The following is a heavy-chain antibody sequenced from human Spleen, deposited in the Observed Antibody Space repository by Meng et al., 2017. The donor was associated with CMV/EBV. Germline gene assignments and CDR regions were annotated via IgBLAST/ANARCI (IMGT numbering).Heavy chain of an antibody. CDR2: IIPIFSAT. CDR1: GGTFSLYA. Sequence: SVKVSCKPSGGTFSLYAFSWVRQAPGQGLEWMGGIIPIFSATHYAQKFQGRVTITTDESTSTAYMELSSLRSEDTAVYYCAVTVGATKSYYYYYGMDVWGQGTTVTVSS. V-gene: IGHV1-69*05. CDR3: AVTVGATKSYYYYYGMDV. D-gene: IGHD1-26*01. J-gene: IGHJ6*02.